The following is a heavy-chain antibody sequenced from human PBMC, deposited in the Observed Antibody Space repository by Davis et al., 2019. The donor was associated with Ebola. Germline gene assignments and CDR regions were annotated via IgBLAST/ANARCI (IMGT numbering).Heavy chain of an antibody. Sequence: LTPSLPPSLSRHRLSPPIAAFSSLRLSPSSGLEFLLSTYFRSNWYNDYAVSVKSRITINPDTSKNQFSLKLNSVTPEDTAVYYCAREGTRLRLLIDYWGQGTLVTVSS. CDR1: RHRLSPPIAA. V-gene: IGHV6-1*01. CDR2: TYFRSNWYN. D-gene: IGHD6-25*01. CDR3: AREGTRLRLLIDY. J-gene: IGHJ4*02.